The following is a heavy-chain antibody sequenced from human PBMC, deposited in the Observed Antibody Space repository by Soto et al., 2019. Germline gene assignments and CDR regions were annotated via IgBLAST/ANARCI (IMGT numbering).Heavy chain of an antibody. Sequence: SVKVSFKASGGPFSSYAISFVRQAPGQGLEWMGGIIPIFGTANYAQKFQGRVTITADESTSTAYMELSSLRSEDTAVYYCARDPSAGEKPNWFDPWGQGTLVTVSS. J-gene: IGHJ5*02. CDR3: ARDPSAGEKPNWFDP. CDR2: IIPIFGTA. V-gene: IGHV1-69*13. CDR1: GGPFSSYA.